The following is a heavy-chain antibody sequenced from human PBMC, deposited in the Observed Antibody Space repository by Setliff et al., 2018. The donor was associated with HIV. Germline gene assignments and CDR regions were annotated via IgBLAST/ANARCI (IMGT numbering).Heavy chain of an antibody. CDR3: ARDESDSLYYKDYYYMDV. CDR1: GYTFTKYA. V-gene: IGHV7-4-1*02. CDR2: INTNTGNP. J-gene: IGHJ6*03. D-gene: IGHD3-10*01. Sequence: VASVKVSCKASGYTFTKYAMNWVRQAPGQGLEWMGWINTNTGNPTYAQGFTGRFVFSLVTSVSTAYLQISSLKAEDTAVYYCARDESDSLYYKDYYYMDVWGKGTTVTVSS.